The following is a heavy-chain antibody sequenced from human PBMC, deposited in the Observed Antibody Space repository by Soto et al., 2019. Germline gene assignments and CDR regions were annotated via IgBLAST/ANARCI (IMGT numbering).Heavy chain of an antibody. CDR3: AREGGSETLQPSYNWFDT. J-gene: IGHJ5*02. Sequence: ASVKVSCKASGYTFTDYHIHWVLQSPVQCLEFMGWINANNGGAGSAQQFQGRVTVTRDTSITTVYVELSNLRSDDTAVYYCAREGGSETLQPSYNWFDTWGQGTLVTVSS. CDR1: GYTFTDYH. D-gene: IGHD6-25*01. CDR2: INANNGGA. V-gene: IGHV1-2*02.